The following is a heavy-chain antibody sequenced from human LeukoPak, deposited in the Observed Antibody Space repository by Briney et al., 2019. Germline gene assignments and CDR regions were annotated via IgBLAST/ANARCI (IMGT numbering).Heavy chain of an antibody. CDR1: GYTFTSYY. CDR3: AREGGSSYGYAYH. J-gene: IGHJ5*02. Sequence: ASVKVSCEAFGYTFTSYYMHWVRQAPGQGLEWMGWINPHSGDTNYAHKFQGRVTMTRDTSISIAYMELRSLKSDDTAVYYCAREGGSSYGYAYHWGQGTLVTVSS. V-gene: IGHV1-2*07. D-gene: IGHD5-18*01. CDR2: INPHSGDT.